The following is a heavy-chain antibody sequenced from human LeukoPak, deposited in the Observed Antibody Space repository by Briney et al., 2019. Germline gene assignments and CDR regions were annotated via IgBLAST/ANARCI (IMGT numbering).Heavy chain of an antibody. CDR2: IYYSGST. CDR1: GGSISSGDYY. J-gene: IGHJ4*02. V-gene: IGHV4-30-4*01. D-gene: IGHD3-22*01. Sequence: SETLSLACTVSGGSISSGDYYWSWIRQPPGKGLEWIGYIYYSGSTYYNPSLKSRVTISVDTSKNQFSLKLSSVTAADTAVYYCAREVRGSGYYRTFDYWGQGTLVTVSS. CDR3: AREVRGSGYYRTFDY.